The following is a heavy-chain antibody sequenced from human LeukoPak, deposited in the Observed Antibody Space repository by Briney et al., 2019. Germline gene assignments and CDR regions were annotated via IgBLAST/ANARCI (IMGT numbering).Heavy chain of an antibody. CDR1: GGSISSSNFY. V-gene: IGHV4-39*07. J-gene: IGHJ5*02. D-gene: IGHD6-13*01. Sequence: PSETLSLTCTVSGGSISSSNFYWGWIRQPPGKGLEWIGSIYYSGSTYYNPSLKSRVSISVDTSKNQFSLKLSSVTAADTAVYYCARVFIAAAGNWYNWFDPWGQGTLVTVSS. CDR2: IYYSGST. CDR3: ARVFIAAAGNWYNWFDP.